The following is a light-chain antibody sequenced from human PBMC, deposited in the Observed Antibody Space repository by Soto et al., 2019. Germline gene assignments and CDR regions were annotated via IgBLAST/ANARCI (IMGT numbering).Light chain of an antibody. CDR3: QQYDT. CDR2: GAS. Sequence: PGERATLSCRASQIISSTYLGWYQQKPGQAPRLLIYGASSRATGIPDRFSGSGSGTDFTLTISRLEPEDFAVYYCQQYDTFGQGTKLEIK. V-gene: IGKV3-20*01. CDR1: QIISSTY. J-gene: IGKJ2*01.